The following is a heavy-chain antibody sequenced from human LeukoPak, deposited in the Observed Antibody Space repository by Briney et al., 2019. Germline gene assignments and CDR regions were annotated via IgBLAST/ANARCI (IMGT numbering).Heavy chain of an antibody. J-gene: IGHJ4*02. CDR2: IRRDGNEK. V-gene: IGHV3-7*01. CDR1: GFTFSNAW. Sequence: PGGSLRLSCAASGFTFSNAWMSWVRQAPGKGLEWVANIRRDGNEKHYVESMEGRFIITRDNAKNSLYLEMDSLRVEDTAVYFCARHRDSDISGSSAGLDYWGQGTLVTVSS. D-gene: IGHD3-22*01. CDR3: ARHRDSDISGSSAGLDY.